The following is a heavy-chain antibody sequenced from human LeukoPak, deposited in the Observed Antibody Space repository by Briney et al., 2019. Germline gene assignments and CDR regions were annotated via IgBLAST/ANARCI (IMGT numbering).Heavy chain of an antibody. CDR2: ISGSGGST. Sequence: GGSLRLSCAASGFTFSSYAISWVRQAPGKGLEWVSAISGSGGSTYYADSVKGRFTISRDNSKNTLYLQMNSLRAEDTAVYYCAKNLRGYGGNSAIPPTWFDPWGQGTLVTVSS. V-gene: IGHV3-23*01. J-gene: IGHJ5*02. D-gene: IGHD4-23*01. CDR1: GFTFSSYA. CDR3: AKNLRGYGGNSAIPPTWFDP.